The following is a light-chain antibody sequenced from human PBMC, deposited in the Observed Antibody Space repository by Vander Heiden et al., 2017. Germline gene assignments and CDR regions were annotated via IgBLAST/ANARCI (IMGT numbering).Light chain of an antibody. V-gene: IGKV1-39*01. CDR1: QNIINF. Sequence: DTQMTQSPSPLSASVGDRVTTACRASQNIINFLNWYQQKPGKAPKLLIYAASTLQSGVPSRFGGSGSATDFTLSISSLQPEDFATYYCQQSYSSPSTFGQGTRLEIK. J-gene: IGKJ1*01. CDR2: AAS. CDR3: QQSYSSPST.